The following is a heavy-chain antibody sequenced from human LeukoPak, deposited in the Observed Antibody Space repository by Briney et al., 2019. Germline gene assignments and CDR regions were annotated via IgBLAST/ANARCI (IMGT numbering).Heavy chain of an antibody. V-gene: IGHV4-59*01. CDR3: ASYSSGWDTFDY. J-gene: IGHJ4*02. D-gene: IGHD6-19*01. Sequence: SETLSLTCTVSGGSLSSYYWSWIRQPPGKGLEWIGYIYYSGSTNYNPSLKSRVTISVDTSKNQFSLKLSSVTAADTAVYYCASYSSGWDTFDYWGQGTLVTVSS. CDR2: IYYSGST. CDR1: GGSLSSYY.